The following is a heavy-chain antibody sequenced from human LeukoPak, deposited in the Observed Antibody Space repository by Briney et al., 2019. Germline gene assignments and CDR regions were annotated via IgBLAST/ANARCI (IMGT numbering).Heavy chain of an antibody. Sequence: GGSLRLSCAASGFTFSSYWIHWVRRAPGKGLVWVSRINPDGSSTSYADSVKGRFTISRDNAKNTLYLQMNSLRAEDTAVYYCARAGSYYDKARFDPWGQGTLVTVSS. J-gene: IGHJ5*02. CDR1: GFTFSSYW. CDR3: ARAGSYYDKARFDP. V-gene: IGHV3-74*01. CDR2: INPDGSST. D-gene: IGHD1-26*01.